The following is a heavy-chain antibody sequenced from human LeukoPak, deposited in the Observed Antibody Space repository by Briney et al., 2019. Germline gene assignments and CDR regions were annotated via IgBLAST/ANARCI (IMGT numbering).Heavy chain of an antibody. CDR1: GYTFTGYY. D-gene: IGHD2/OR15-2a*01. J-gene: IGHJ4*02. V-gene: IGHV1-2*02. CDR2: INPNSGGT. CDR3: AKDDTIVGDF. Sequence: ASVKVSCKASGYTFTGYYMHWVRQAPGQGLEWMGWINPNSGGTNYAQKFQGRVTMTRDTSISTAYMELSSPRSDDTAVYYCAKDDTIVGDFWGQGTLVTVSS.